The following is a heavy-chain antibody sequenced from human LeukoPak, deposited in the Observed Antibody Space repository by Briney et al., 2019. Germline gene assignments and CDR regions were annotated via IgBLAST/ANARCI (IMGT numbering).Heavy chain of an antibody. CDR1: GFTFDDYA. D-gene: IGHD1-26*01. CDR2: ISWNSGSI. CDR3: ARDDPIEVGPTDFDY. V-gene: IGHV3-9*01. Sequence: PGGSLRLSCAASGFTFDDYAMHWVRQAPGKGLEWVSGISWNSGSIGYADSVKGRFTISRDNAKNSLYLQMNSLRADDTAVYYCARDDPIEVGPTDFDYWGQGTLVTVSS. J-gene: IGHJ4*02.